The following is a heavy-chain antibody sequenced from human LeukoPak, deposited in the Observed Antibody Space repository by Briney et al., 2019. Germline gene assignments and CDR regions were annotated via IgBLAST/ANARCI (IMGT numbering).Heavy chain of an antibody. Sequence: SETLSLTCTVSGGSISNKYWSWIRQPPGKGLEWIGYIYYSGSTNYNPSLKSRVTILVDTSKNQFSLKLSSVTAADTDVYFCERDWGVEARPGHMDVWGKGTTVTVSS. J-gene: IGHJ6*03. CDR2: IYYSGST. D-gene: IGHD6-6*01. CDR3: ERDWGVEARPGHMDV. CDR1: GGSISNKY. V-gene: IGHV4-59*01.